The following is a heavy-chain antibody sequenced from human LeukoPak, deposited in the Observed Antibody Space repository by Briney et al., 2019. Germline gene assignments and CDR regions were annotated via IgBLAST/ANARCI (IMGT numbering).Heavy chain of an antibody. Sequence: SQTLSLTCAISGDSVSRSSTAWNWIRQSPSRDLEWLGRTFYWSRWYNDYAISVKSRITINADASKNQFSLQLSSVTPEDTAVYFCARGRMSYYAMDVWGQGTTVTVSS. CDR1: GDSVSRSSTA. D-gene: IGHD2-8*01. J-gene: IGHJ6*02. CDR3: ARGRMSYYAMDV. V-gene: IGHV6-1*01. CDR2: TFYWSRWYN.